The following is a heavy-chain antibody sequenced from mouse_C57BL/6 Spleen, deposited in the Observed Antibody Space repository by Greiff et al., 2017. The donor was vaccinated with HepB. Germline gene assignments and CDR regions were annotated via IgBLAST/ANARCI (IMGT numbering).Heavy chain of an antibody. CDR1: GYTFTSYW. Sequence: VQLQQPGAELVMPGASVKLSCKASGYTFTSYWMHWVKQRPGQGLEWIGEIDPSDSYTNYNQKFKGKSTLTVDKSSSTAYMQLSSLTSEDSAVYYCARDGTGTTGYFDVWGTGTTVTVSS. CDR2: IDPSDSYT. D-gene: IGHD1-1*01. J-gene: IGHJ1*03. V-gene: IGHV1-69*01. CDR3: ARDGTGTTGYFDV.